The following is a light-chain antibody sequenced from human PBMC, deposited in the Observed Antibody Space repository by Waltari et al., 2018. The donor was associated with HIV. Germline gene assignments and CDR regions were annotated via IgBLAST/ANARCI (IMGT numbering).Light chain of an antibody. CDR2: GAS. CDR3: QQYGSSPLYS. CDR1: QSVTSSY. Sequence: EIVLTQSPGTLSLSPGERATLSCRASQSVTSSYLTWYQQKPGQAPRLLIYGASSRATGIPDRISGSGSGTDFTLTISRLEPEDSAVYFCQQYGSSPLYSFGQGTKLEI. J-gene: IGKJ2*01. V-gene: IGKV3-20*01.